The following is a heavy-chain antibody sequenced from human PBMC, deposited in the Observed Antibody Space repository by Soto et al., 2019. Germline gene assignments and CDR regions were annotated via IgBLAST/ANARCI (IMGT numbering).Heavy chain of an antibody. CDR2: IYHSGST. D-gene: IGHD6-13*01. Sequence: PSETLSLTCAVSGYSISSGYHWGWIRQPPGKGLEWIGSIYHSGSTYYNPSLKSRVTISVDTSKNQFSLKLSSVTAADTAVYYCAGGYSSSWYGVDYYYYGMDVWGQGTTVTVSS. CDR1: GYSISSGYH. CDR3: AGGYSSSWYGVDYYYYGMDV. V-gene: IGHV4-38-2*01. J-gene: IGHJ6*02.